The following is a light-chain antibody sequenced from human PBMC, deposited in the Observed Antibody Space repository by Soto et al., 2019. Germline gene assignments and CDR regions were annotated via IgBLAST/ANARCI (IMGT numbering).Light chain of an antibody. CDR1: SSNIGHNS. Sequence: QSVLTQPPSASGTPGQRVTISCSGSSSNIGHNSVNWYQQLPGTAPKLLIYSNSHRPSGVPDRFSGSKSGTSASLAINGLQSEDEADYYCGAWDDSLTGSWVFGGGTKLTVL. J-gene: IGLJ3*02. CDR3: GAWDDSLTGSWV. CDR2: SNS. V-gene: IGLV1-44*01.